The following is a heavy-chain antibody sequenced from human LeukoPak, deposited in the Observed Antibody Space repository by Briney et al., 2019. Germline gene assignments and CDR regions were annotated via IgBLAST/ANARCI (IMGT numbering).Heavy chain of an antibody. CDR2: ISGSGGSA. CDR3: AKDRWDGSGSYPYY. J-gene: IGHJ4*02. CDR1: GFTFSSYA. Sequence: GGSLRLSCAASGFTFSSYAMSWVRQAPGKGLEWVSAISGSGGSAYYADSVKGRFTISRDNSKNTLYLQMNSLRAEDTAVYYCAKDRWDGSGSYPYYWGQGTLVTASS. D-gene: IGHD3-10*01. V-gene: IGHV3-23*01.